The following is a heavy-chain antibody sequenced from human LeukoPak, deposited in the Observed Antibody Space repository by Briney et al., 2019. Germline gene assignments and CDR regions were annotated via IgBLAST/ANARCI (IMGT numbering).Heavy chain of an antibody. CDR3: AKDEMLSWEPLNYYYMDV. J-gene: IGHJ6*03. V-gene: IGHV3-23*01. CDR1: GFTFSSYG. Sequence: PGGSLRLSCAASGFTFSSYGMSWVRQAPGKGLEWVSGASGSGGRINYADSVKGRFTISRDNSKNTLYLQMDNLRVEDTAVYYCAKDEMLSWEPLNYYYMDVWGKGTTVTVSS. CDR2: ASGSGGRI. D-gene: IGHD1-26*01.